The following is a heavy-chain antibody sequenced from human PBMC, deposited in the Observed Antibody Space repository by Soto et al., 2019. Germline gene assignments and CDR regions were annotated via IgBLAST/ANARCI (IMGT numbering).Heavy chain of an antibody. CDR1: GCFMIGGYYY. D-gene: IGHD6-6*01. J-gene: IGHJ5*02. V-gene: IGHV4-30-4*01. CDR3: ARERPDGARLDP. Sequence: PSETVSLSCAVSGCFMIGGYYYWRWIRQPPGKGLEWIGYIYYSGSTFYNPSLKSRLTISVDTSKNQFSLKLSSVTAADTAVYYCARERPDGARLDPWGQGTLVTVSS. CDR2: IYYSGST.